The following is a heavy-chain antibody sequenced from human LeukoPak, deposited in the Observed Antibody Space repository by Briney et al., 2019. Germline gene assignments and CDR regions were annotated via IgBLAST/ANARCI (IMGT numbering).Heavy chain of an antibody. V-gene: IGHV3-23*01. CDR3: AKDYDYVWGSYRYLDY. J-gene: IGHJ4*02. CDR2: ISGSGGNT. D-gene: IGHD3-16*02. CDR1: GFTFSSYA. Sequence: GGSLRLSCAASGFTFSSYAMSWVRQAPGKGLEWVSAISGSGGNTYYADSVRGRFTISRDNSKNTLYLQMNSLRAEDTAVYYCAKDYDYVWGSYRYLDYWGQGTLVTVSS.